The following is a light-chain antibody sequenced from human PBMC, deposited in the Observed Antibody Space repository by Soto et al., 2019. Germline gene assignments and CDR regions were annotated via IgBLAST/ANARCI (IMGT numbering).Light chain of an antibody. CDR1: QSISSW. V-gene: IGKV1-5*01. CDR3: EQYNSYWT. Sequence: DIQMTQSPSTLSASVGDRVTITCRASQSISSWLAWYQQEPGKAPKLLIYDASSLESGVPSRFSGSGSGTEFTLTLSSLQPDDFATYHCEQYNSYWTFGQGTKVDIK. J-gene: IGKJ1*01. CDR2: DAS.